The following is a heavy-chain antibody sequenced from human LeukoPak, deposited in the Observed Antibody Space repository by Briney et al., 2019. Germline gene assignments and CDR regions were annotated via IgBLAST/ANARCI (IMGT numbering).Heavy chain of an antibody. V-gene: IGHV4-4*02. CDR3: ARAESNYYDSSGYVAD. CDR2: TYHSGSI. CDR1: GGSISSSNW. Sequence: SGTLSLTCAVSGGSISSSNWWSWVRQPPGKGLEWIGETYHSGSINYNPSLKSRVTISVDKSKNQFSLKLSSVTAEDTAVYYCARAESNYYDSSGYVADWGQGTLVTVSS. J-gene: IGHJ4*02. D-gene: IGHD3-22*01.